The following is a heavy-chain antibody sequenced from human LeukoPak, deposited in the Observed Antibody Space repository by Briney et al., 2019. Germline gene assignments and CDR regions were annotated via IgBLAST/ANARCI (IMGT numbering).Heavy chain of an antibody. CDR1: GFTFSTYD. Sequence: GGSLRLSCAASGFTFSTYDMHWVRQVTGKGLEWVSAIGAGEDTYYLGSVKGRFTISRENAKNVLYLQMSSLRVEDTAVYYCARDLGYCTNGVCHTRFDYWGQGTLVAVSS. V-gene: IGHV3-13*04. CDR2: IGAGEDT. J-gene: IGHJ4*02. CDR3: ARDLGYCTNGVCHTRFDY. D-gene: IGHD2-8*01.